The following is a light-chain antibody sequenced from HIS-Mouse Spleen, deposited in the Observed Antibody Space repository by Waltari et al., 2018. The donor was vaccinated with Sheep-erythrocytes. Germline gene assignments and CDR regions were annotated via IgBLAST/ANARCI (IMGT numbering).Light chain of an antibody. Sequence: QSALTQPASVSGSPGQSITISFTGTRRDGGRYTLLLLYQQHPGKAPKLMIYEGSKRPSGVSNRFSGSKSGNTASLTISGLQAEDEADYYCCSYAGSSTPWVFGGGTKLTVL. V-gene: IGLV2-23*01. CDR1: RRDGGRYTL. CDR3: CSYAGSSTPWV. CDR2: EGS. J-gene: IGLJ3*02.